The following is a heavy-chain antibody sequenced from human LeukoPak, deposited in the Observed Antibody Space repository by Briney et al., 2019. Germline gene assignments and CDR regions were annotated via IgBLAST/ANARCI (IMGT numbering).Heavy chain of an antibody. CDR1: GFTFSSYG. J-gene: IGHJ3*02. CDR2: ISYDGSKK. V-gene: IGHV3-30*03. CDR3: ARHGMVYVSGDAFDI. D-gene: IGHD2-8*01. Sequence: PGGSLRLSCAASGFTFSSYGMHWVRQAPGKGLEWVAVISYDGSKKYYADSVKGRFTISRDNSKNTLYLQMNSLRAEDTAVYYCARHGMVYVSGDAFDIWGQGTMVTVSS.